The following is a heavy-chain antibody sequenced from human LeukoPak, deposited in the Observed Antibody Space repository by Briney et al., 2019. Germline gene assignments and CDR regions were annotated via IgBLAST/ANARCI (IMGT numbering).Heavy chain of an antibody. CDR1: GGSVSDRRHY. V-gene: IGHV4-39*01. D-gene: IGHD6-19*01. CDR2: MYYSGSA. Sequence: SETLSLTCTVSGGSVSDRRHYWGSIRPPPGKGLEWIGNMYYSGSANYNPPLKPRVTIPIDTSKNQFSLKLSSVTAADTAVYYCARQSSYSSGWYFDYWGQGTLVTVSS. CDR3: ARQSSYSSGWYFDY. J-gene: IGHJ4*02.